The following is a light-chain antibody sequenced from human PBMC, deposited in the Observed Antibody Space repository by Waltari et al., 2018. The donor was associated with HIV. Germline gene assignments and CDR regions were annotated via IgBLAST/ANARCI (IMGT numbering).Light chain of an antibody. Sequence: DIQMTQSPSSLSASVGDRVTITCRASQSISSYFNWYQQKQGKAPKPLIYAASSLQSVVPSRFSGSGSGTYFTLTISSLQPEDFASYYFQQSYRTPLTFGPGTKVDI. V-gene: IGKV1-39*01. CDR2: AAS. CDR1: QSISSY. J-gene: IGKJ3*01. CDR3: QQSYRTPLT.